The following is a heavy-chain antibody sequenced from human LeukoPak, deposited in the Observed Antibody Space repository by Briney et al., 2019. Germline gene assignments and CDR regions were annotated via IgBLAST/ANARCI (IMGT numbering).Heavy chain of an antibody. D-gene: IGHD3-16*02. J-gene: IGHJ3*02. CDR1: GGSISNYY. CDR2: ISYSGST. V-gene: IGHV4-59*01. CDR3: AREIWGSYRSDAFDI. Sequence: SETLSLTCTVPGGSISNYYWSWIRQPPGKGLEWIGYISYSGSTNYKPSLNSRVTILVDTSKNQLSLKLTSVTPADTAVYYCAREIWGSYRSDAFDIWGQGTMVFVSS.